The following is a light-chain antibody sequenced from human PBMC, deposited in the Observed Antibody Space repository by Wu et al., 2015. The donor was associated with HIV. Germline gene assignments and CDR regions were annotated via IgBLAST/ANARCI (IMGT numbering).Light chain of an antibody. CDR1: ENVTNN. CDR2: GAS. Sequence: EIVMTQSPATLSVSPGERATLSCTASENVTNNLAWYQQKPGQAPRLLIYGASTRATDIPARFSGIGSGTEFILIISSLQSEDFAVFYXQQYNDWPRTFGQGTRVDIK. CDR3: QQYNDWPRT. V-gene: IGKV3-15*01. J-gene: IGKJ1*01.